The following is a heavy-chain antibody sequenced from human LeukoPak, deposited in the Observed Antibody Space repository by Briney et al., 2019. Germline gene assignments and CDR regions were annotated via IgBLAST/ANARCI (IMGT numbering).Heavy chain of an antibody. CDR1: GFTFSSSV. D-gene: IGHD2-8*01. Sequence: PGGTLRLSCAGSGFTFSSSVMSWVRQAPGKGLEWVSSITCSGGSTYYADSARGRFSISRDNSKNALHLQMNSLRSVDTGVYYCAKAENGLDYWGQGTLVTVSS. CDR2: ITCSGGST. J-gene: IGHJ4*02. V-gene: IGHV3-23*01. CDR3: AKAENGLDY.